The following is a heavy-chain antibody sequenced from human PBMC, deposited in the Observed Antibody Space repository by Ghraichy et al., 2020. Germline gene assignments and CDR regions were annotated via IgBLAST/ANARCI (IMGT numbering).Heavy chain of an antibody. CDR2: INHSGNT. D-gene: IGHD6-13*01. CDR3: ARLTSSWFD. Sequence: SQTLSLTCAVYGGSFSGYYWSWIRQPPGKGLEWIGEINHSGNTRHNPSLKSRVTISVDTSKKQFSLKLSSMTAADTAVYYCARLTSSWFDWGQGTLVTVSS. V-gene: IGHV4-34*01. CDR1: GGSFSGYY. J-gene: IGHJ4*02.